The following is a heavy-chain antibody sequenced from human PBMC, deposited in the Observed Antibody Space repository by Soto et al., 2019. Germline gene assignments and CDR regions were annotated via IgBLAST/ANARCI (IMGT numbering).Heavy chain of an antibody. CDR3: ASVRATITGYYYYGMDV. Sequence: SVKVSCKASRGTVSSYAISWVRRAPRQGLEWMGGIIPIFGTENYEQKFQGRDTITADDSTSTAYMELSSLRSEDAAVYYCASVRATITGYYYYGMDVWGQGTTVTVSS. CDR1: RGTVSSYA. J-gene: IGHJ6*02. V-gene: IGHV1-69*13. D-gene: IGHD5-12*01. CDR2: IIPIFGTE.